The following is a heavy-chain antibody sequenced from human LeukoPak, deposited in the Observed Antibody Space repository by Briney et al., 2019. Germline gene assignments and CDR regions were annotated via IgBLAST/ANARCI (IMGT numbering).Heavy chain of an antibody. J-gene: IGHJ6*03. D-gene: IGHD6-13*01. Sequence: GGSLRLSCAASGFTFSNYGMHWVRQTPGKGLEWVAFIRYDGSNKYYADSVKGRFTISRENSKNTLYLQMNSLRAEDTAVYYCAKNIAAADSSGYYYYYMDVWGKGTTVTVSS. V-gene: IGHV3-30*02. CDR1: GFTFSNYG. CDR2: IRYDGSNK. CDR3: AKNIAAADSSGYYYYYMDV.